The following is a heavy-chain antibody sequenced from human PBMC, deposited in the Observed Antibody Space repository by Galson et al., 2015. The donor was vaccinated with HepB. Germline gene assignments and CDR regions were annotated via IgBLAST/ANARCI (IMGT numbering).Heavy chain of an antibody. V-gene: IGHV7-4-1*02. Sequence: SVKVSCKASGYIFTHYAMNWVRQAPGQGLEWMGWINTNTGNPTYAQGFTGRFVFSLDTSVGTTYLQISGLKAEDTALYYCARTPYYGSGTSSNAWFDPWGQGTLVTVSS. D-gene: IGHD3-10*01. CDR1: GYIFTHYA. J-gene: IGHJ5*02. CDR3: ARTPYYGSGTSSNAWFDP. CDR2: INTNTGNP.